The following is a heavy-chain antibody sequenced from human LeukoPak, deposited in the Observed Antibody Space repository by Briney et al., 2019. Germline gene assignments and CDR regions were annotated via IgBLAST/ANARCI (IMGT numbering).Heavy chain of an antibody. J-gene: IGHJ5*02. CDR3: ERVFGDGYNYLSWFDP. D-gene: IGHD5-24*01. CDR2: IKQDGSEK. Sequence: GGSLRLSCAASGFTFSSYWMSWVRQAPGKGLEWVANIKQDGSEKYYVDSVKGRFTISRDNAKNSLYLQMNSLRAEDTAVYYCERVFGDGYNYLSWFDPWGQGTLVTVSS. CDR1: GFTFSSYW. V-gene: IGHV3-7*01.